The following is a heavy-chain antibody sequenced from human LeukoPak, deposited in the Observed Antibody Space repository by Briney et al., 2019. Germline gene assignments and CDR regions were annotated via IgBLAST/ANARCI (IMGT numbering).Heavy chain of an antibody. Sequence: PGGSLRLSCAASGFTFSSYGMHWVRQAPGKGLEWVAVIWYDGSNKYYADSVKGRFIISRDNSKNTLYLQMNSLRAEDTAVYYCARAFYCSSTSCFKMGYYGMDVWGKGTTVTVSS. CDR3: ARAFYCSSTSCFKMGYYGMDV. D-gene: IGHD2-2*01. V-gene: IGHV3-33*01. CDR2: IWYDGSNK. CDR1: GFTFSSYG. J-gene: IGHJ6*04.